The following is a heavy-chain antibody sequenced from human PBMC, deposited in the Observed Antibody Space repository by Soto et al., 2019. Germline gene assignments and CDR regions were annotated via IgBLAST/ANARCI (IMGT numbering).Heavy chain of an antibody. J-gene: IGHJ2*01. V-gene: IGHV4-31*03. CDR2: IYYSGST. D-gene: IGHD2-15*01. CDR1: GGSISSGGYY. CDR3: ARDSGGNERVWYFDL. Sequence: QVQLQESGPGLVKPSQTLSLTCTVSGGSISSGGYYWSWIRQHPGKGLEWIGYIYYSGSTYYNPSLKSRVTISVDTSKNQFSLKLSSVTAAVTAVYYCARDSGGNERVWYFDLWGRGTLVTVSS.